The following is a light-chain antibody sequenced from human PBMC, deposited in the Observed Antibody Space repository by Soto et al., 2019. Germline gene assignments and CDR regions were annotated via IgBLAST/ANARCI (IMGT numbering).Light chain of an antibody. Sequence: QSVLTQPRSVSGSPGQSVTISCTGTSRDVGSYNYVSWYQQHPGKAPKLMIYDVSKRPSGVPDRFSGSKSDNTASPTISGLQAEDEADYYCCSYAGSYSYVIFGGGTKLTVL. J-gene: IGLJ2*01. CDR1: SRDVGSYNY. CDR3: CSYAGSYSYVI. CDR2: DVS. V-gene: IGLV2-11*01.